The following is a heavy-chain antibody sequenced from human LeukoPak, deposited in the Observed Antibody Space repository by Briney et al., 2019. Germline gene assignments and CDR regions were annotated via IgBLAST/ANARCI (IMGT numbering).Heavy chain of an antibody. CDR1: GYSFTSYW. J-gene: IGHJ4*02. V-gene: IGHV5-51*01. D-gene: IGHD6-13*01. CDR2: IYPGDSDT. Sequence: GESLKISCKGSGYSFTSYWIGWVRQMPGKGLEWMGIIYPGDSDTRYSPSFQGQVTISADKSISTAYLQWSSLQASDTATYYCARRVAAAAYYFDSWGQGTLVTVSS. CDR3: ARRVAAAAYYFDS.